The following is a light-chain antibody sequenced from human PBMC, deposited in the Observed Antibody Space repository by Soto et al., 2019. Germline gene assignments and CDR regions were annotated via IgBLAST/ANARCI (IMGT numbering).Light chain of an antibody. J-gene: IGLJ2*01. CDR3: SSFTSRTTVL. Sequence: QSVLSQPASVSGSPGQSITISCTGTSSDIGGSNHVSWYQQHPDKAPKLMIYDVSNRPSGISNRFSGSKSGNTASLTISGLQAEDEADYYCSSFTSRTTVLFGGGTQLTVL. CDR2: DVS. V-gene: IGLV2-14*01. CDR1: SSDIGGSNH.